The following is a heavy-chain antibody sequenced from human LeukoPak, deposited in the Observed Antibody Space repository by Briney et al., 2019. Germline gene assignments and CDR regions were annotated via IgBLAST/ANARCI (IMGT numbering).Heavy chain of an antibody. CDR2: VYYSGTT. V-gene: IGHV4-59*01. D-gene: IGHD1-26*01. CDR3: ARDRVVGSMEGLDY. CDR1: GGSISNFH. J-gene: IGHJ4*02. Sequence: SETLSLTCSVSGGSISNFHWTWIRQAPGKGLEWIGYVYYSGTTNYNPSLESRVTISVDTSKNQLSLKLSSVTAADTAVYFCARDRVVGSMEGLDYWGQGALVSVSS.